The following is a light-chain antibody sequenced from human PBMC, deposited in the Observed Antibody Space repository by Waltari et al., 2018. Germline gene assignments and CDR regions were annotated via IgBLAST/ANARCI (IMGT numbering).Light chain of an antibody. CDR3: QAWDSSTVV. J-gene: IGLJ2*01. CDR1: KLGDKY. Sequence: SYELTQPPSVSVSPGQTASITCSGEKLGDKYACWYQQKPGQSPVQVIYQVSKRPSGIPERFSGSNSGNTATLTISGTQAMDEADYYCQAWDSSTVVFGGGTKLTVL. V-gene: IGLV3-1*01. CDR2: QVS.